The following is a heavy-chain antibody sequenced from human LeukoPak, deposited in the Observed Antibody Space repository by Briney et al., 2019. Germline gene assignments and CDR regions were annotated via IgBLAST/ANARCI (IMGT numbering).Heavy chain of an antibody. J-gene: IGHJ3*02. Sequence: GASVTVSCKASGYTFTGYYIHWVRQAAGQGLEWMGWINPNNGGTNYAQRFQGRVTMTRDTSIGPAYMELSRLRSDDTAVYYCARARTDRGSHGPYDIGGQGTRVTVSS. CDR3: ARARTDRGSHGPYDI. V-gene: IGHV1-2*02. CDR2: INPNNGGT. CDR1: GYTFTGYY. D-gene: IGHD3-10*01.